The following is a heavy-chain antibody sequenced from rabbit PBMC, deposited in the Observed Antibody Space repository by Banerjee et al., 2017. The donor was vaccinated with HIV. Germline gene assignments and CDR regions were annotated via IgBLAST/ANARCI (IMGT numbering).Heavy chain of an antibody. V-gene: IGHV1S45*01. CDR1: GFSFSGSYY. Sequence: QEQLEESGGGLVKPGASLTLTCTASGFSFSGSYYMCWVRQAPGKGLEWIACIYAGGSGSTYYASLATGRFTISKTSSTTVTLQMTSLTVADTATYFCARDRGITGYAYATCCFNLWGPGTLVTVS. D-gene: IGHD6-1*01. J-gene: IGHJ4*01. CDR2: IYAGGSGST. CDR3: ARDRGITGYAYATCCFNL.